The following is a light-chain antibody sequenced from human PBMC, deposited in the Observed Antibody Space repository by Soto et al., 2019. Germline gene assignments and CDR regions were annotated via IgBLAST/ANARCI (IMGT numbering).Light chain of an antibody. CDR3: QQYNNWPFIT. CDR1: QSLVYSDGNTY. V-gene: IGKV2-30*01. Sequence: DVVMTQSPLSLPVTLGQPASISCRSSQSLVYSDGNTYLNWFQQRPGQSPRRLIYGASSRATGIPARFSGGGSGTEFTLTISSLQSEDFAVYYCQQYNNWPFITFGQGTRLEIK. CDR2: GAS. J-gene: IGKJ5*01.